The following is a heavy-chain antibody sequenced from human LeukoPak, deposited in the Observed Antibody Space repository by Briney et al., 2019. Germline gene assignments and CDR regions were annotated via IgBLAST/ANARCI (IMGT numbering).Heavy chain of an antibody. V-gene: IGHV3-23*01. CDR2: ISISGGST. Sequence: PAESLRLSCAASGFSFSSYAMSWVRQAPGKGLEWVSGISISGGSTSYADSVKGRFTISRDNSKNTLYLEMNSLRAEDTAIYYCAKMKGHPLPKYYMDVWGQGTTVTVSS. CDR1: GFSFSSYA. D-gene: IGHD1-26*01. J-gene: IGHJ6*01. CDR3: AKMKGHPLPKYYMDV.